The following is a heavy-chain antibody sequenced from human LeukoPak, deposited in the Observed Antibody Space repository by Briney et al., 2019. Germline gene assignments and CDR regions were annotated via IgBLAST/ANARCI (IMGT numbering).Heavy chain of an antibody. J-gene: IGHJ4*02. CDR3: ARVTIRYSSGWYPFDY. V-gene: IGHV1-46*01. CDR2: INPSGGST. CDR1: GYTFTSYY. Sequence: ASVKVSCKASGYTFTSYYMHWVRQAPGQGLEWMGIINPSGGSTSYAQKFQGRVTMTRDTSTSTVYMGLSSLRSEDTAVYYCARVTIRYSSGWYPFDYWGQGTLVTVSS. D-gene: IGHD6-19*01.